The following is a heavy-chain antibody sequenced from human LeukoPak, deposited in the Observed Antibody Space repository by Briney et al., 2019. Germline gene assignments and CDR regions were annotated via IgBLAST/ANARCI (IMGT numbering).Heavy chain of an antibody. CDR3: ARDPVLGYYYDSSGYSLMAFDI. CDR2: ISAYNGNT. J-gene: IGHJ3*02. Sequence: ASVKVSCKASGYTFTSYGISWVRQAPGQGLEWMGWISAYNGNTNYAQKLQGRVTMTTDTSTSTAYMELRSLRSDDTAVYYCARDPVLGYYYDSSGYSLMAFDIWGQGTMVTVSS. CDR1: GYTFTSYG. V-gene: IGHV1-18*01. D-gene: IGHD3-22*01.